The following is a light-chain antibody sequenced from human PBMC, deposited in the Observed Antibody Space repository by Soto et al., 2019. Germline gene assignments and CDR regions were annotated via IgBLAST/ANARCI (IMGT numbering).Light chain of an antibody. Sequence: EIVMTQSPGTLSVSPGERATLSCRASQSVSINLARYQQRPGQAPRLLIYGASSRATGIPDRFSGSGSGTDFTLTIRRLEPEDFAVYYCQQYGNLPLTVGGGTKVDIK. V-gene: IGKV3-20*01. CDR3: QQYGNLPLT. J-gene: IGKJ4*01. CDR2: GAS. CDR1: QSVSIN.